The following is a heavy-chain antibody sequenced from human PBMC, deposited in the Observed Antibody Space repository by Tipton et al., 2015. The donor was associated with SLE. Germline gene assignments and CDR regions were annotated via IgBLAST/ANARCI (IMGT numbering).Heavy chain of an antibody. J-gene: IGHJ3*02. CDR2: IRSKTYGGTT. V-gene: IGHV3-49*04. CDR3: TSRHENDGFDT. CDR1: GFSFSDYE. Sequence: RSLRLSCTTSGFSFSDYEMSWVRQTPGKGLEWVGFIRSKTYGGTTEYAASVRGRFTISRDDSKSIAYLQMNSLKTEDTAMYYCTSRHENDGFDTWGQGTMVTVSS.